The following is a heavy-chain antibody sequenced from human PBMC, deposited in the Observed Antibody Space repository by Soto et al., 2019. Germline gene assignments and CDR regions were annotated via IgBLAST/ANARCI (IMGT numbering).Heavy chain of an antibody. CDR1: GFTFSSYA. CDR2: ISGSTSGT. Sequence: GGSLRLSCAASGFTFSSYAMTWVRQTPGKGLEWVSTISGSTSGTYYADSVKGRFTISRDNSKNTLSLQMNSLRAEDTALYYCAKGDSSGPLDYWGQGTLVTVSS. CDR3: AKGDSSGPLDY. V-gene: IGHV3-23*01. D-gene: IGHD3-22*01. J-gene: IGHJ4*02.